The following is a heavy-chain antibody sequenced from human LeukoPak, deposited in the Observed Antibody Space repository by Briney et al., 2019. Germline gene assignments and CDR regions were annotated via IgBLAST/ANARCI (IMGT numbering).Heavy chain of an antibody. D-gene: IGHD5-24*01. Sequence: AGGSLRLSCADSGVTFSTYAMSWVRQAPGKGLQWVSLISGSGGHTYYGDSVKGRFTISRDNSKNTVYLQMSSLRAEDTAIYYCAKGGVATMRDGYNYYYYYMEVWGRGTTVTVSS. V-gene: IGHV3-23*01. CDR1: GVTFSTYA. CDR3: AKGGVATMRDGYNYYYYYMEV. CDR2: ISGSGGHT. J-gene: IGHJ6*03.